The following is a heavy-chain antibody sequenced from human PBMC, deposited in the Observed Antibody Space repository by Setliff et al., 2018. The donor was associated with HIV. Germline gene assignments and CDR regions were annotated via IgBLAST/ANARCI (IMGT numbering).Heavy chain of an antibody. Sequence: SETLSLTCSVAGGSISSHYWSWIRQPPGKGLEWIGYIYYSGSTNYNPSLKSRVTISVDRSKNQFSLKLSSVTAADTAVYYCARGPEYGDYVGAYLFDYWGQGTLVTSPQ. D-gene: IGHD4-17*01. J-gene: IGHJ4*02. CDR1: GGSISSHY. CDR2: IYYSGST. V-gene: IGHV4-59*11. CDR3: ARGPEYGDYVGAYLFDY.